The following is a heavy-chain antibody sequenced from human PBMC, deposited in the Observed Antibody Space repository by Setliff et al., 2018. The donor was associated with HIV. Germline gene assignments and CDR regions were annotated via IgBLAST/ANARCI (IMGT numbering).Heavy chain of an antibody. J-gene: IGHJ3*02. CDR2: IWYDGSNK. Sequence: GGSLRLSCAASGFSFSNYGMHWVRQAPGRGLEWVSIIWYDGSNKFYADSVKGRFTISRDNSKNTLYLQMSSLRAEDTAVYYCAKDRLEWLAPDGFDIWGLGTMVTVSS. D-gene: IGHD3-3*01. V-gene: IGHV3-33*06. CDR1: GFSFSNYG. CDR3: AKDRLEWLAPDGFDI.